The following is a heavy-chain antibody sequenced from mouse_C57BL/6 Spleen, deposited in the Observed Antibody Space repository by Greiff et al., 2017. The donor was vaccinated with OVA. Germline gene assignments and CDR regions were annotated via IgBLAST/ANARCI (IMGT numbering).Heavy chain of an antibody. D-gene: IGHD2-2*01. CDR2: IWSGGSA. CDR3: ARSSTMVTTEGYYYAMDY. CDR1: GFSLTSYG. J-gene: IGHJ4*01. V-gene: IGHV2-2*01. Sequence: QVQLQQSGPGLVQPSQSLSITCPVSGFSLTSYGVHWVRQSPGKGLEWLGVIWSGGSADYNAAFISRLSISKDNSKSQVFFKMNSLQADDTAIYYCARSSTMVTTEGYYYAMDYWGQGTSVTVSS.